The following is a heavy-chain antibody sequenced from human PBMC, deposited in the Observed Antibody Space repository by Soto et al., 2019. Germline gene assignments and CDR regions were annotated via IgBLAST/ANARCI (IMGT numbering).Heavy chain of an antibody. J-gene: IGHJ6*02. Sequence: QVQLVQSGAEVKKPGSSVKVSCKASGGTFSSYGLSWVRQAPGHGLEWMGGIIPIFGTVNYAQKFQGRVTISADAPTNTACMKVSSLTSIDTAVNNCLRDLGYACVVYYGMDTWGRGTTVIVSS. CDR1: GGTFSSYG. CDR3: LRDLGYACVVYYGMDT. D-gene: IGHD5-18*01. V-gene: IGHV1-69*01. CDR2: IIPIFGTV.